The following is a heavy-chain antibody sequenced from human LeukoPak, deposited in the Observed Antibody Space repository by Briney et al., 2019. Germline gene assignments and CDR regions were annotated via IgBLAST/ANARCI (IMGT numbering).Heavy chain of an antibody. V-gene: IGHV4-30-4*08. CDR2: IYYSGST. J-gene: IGHJ4*02. CDR1: GGSISSGDYY. Sequence: SETLSLTCTVSGGSISSGDYYWSWIRQPPGKGLEWIGYIYYSGSTYYNPSLKSRVTISVDTSKNQFSLKLSSVTAADTAVYYCARDLEWERRGGFDYWGQGTLVTVSS. D-gene: IGHD3-3*01. CDR3: ARDLEWERRGGFDY.